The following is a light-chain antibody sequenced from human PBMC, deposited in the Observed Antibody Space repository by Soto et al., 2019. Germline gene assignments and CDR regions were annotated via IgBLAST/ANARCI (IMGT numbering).Light chain of an antibody. CDR2: AAS. CDR3: QQTYSTPLT. V-gene: IGKV1-39*01. CDR1: HYISTY. J-gene: IGKJ4*01. Sequence: QMTQAPSSLSASARGRVAISCRASHYISTYLNWYQQRPGKAPKLLIYAASSLQSGVPSRFSGSGSGTDFTLTISSLQPEDFATYYCQQTYSTPLTFGGRTKVDIK.